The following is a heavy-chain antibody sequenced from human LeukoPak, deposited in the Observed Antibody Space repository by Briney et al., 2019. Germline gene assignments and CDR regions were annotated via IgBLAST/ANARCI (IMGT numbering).Heavy chain of an antibody. CDR3: ARGEHSVDS. CDR2: IYSSGYT. Sequence: SETLSLTCTVSGGAIRSHYWNWLRQPAGKGLEWIGRIYSSGYTNDNPFLKSRITMSVDMSKNQFSLRLNSVTAADTAVYYCARGEHSVDSWGQGMLVTVSS. V-gene: IGHV4-4*07. CDR1: GGAIRSHY. J-gene: IGHJ4*02. D-gene: IGHD1/OR15-1a*01.